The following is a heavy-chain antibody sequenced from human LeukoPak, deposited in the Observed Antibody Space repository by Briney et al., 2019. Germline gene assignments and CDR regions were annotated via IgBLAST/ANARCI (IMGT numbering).Heavy chain of an antibody. D-gene: IGHD6-19*01. CDR1: GDTVSSNSAA. CDR3: ARFLGIGSQRYYFDS. CDR2: TYYRSKWYH. Sequence: SQTLSLTCAISGDTVSSNSAAWSWIRQSPSRGLEWLGRTYYRSKWYHDYAVSVRSRVSVNPDTSKNQFSLQLNSVAPEDTAVYYCARFLGIGSQRYYFDSWGQGTLVTVSS. J-gene: IGHJ4*02. V-gene: IGHV6-1*01.